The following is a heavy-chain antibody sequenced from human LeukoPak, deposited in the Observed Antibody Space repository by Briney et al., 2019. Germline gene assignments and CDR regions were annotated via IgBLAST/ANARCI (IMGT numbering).Heavy chain of an antibody. V-gene: IGHV4-59*01. Sequence: PSETLSLTCTVSGGSISSCYWSWIRQPPGRGLEWIGYIYYSGSTNYNPSLKSRVTISVDTSKNQFSLKLSSVTAADTAVYYCARVGDYGGTTGAFDIWGQGTMVTVSS. J-gene: IGHJ3*02. D-gene: IGHD4-23*01. CDR2: IYYSGST. CDR3: ARVGDYGGTTGAFDI. CDR1: GGSISSCY.